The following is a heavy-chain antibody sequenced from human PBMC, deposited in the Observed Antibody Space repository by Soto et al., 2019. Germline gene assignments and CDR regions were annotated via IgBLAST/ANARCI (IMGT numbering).Heavy chain of an antibody. D-gene: IGHD6-6*01. CDR2: IIISGSTI. V-gene: IGHV3-11*01. J-gene: IGHJ4*02. CDR3: ARGRSSSVYFDY. CDR1: GFPFSDYY. Sequence: QVQLVESGGGLVKPGGSLRLSCAASGFPFSDYYMSWIRQAPGKGLEWVSYIIISGSTIYYADSVKGRFTISRDNAKNALYLQMNSLRAEDTAVYYWARGRSSSVYFDYWGQGTLVTVSS.